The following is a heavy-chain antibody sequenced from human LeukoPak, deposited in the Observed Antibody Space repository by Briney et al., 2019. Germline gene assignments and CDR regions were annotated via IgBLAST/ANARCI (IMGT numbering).Heavy chain of an antibody. CDR3: ARDQGVYDFWSGYYNLFDAFDI. Sequence: GGSLRLSCAASGFIFSSYAMNWVRQAPGKGLEWVSSISSSSSYIYYADSVKGRFTISRDNAKNSLYLQMNSLRAEDTAVYYCARDQGVYDFWSGYYNLFDAFDIWGQGTMVTVSS. V-gene: IGHV3-21*01. CDR2: ISSSSSYI. CDR1: GFIFSSYA. D-gene: IGHD3-3*01. J-gene: IGHJ3*02.